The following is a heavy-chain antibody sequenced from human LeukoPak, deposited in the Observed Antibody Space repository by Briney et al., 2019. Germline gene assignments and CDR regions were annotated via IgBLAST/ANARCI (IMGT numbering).Heavy chain of an antibody. V-gene: IGHV4-59*01. Sequence: SETLSLTCTVSGGSISSYYWSWIRQPPGKGLEWIGYIFHSGSTNYNPSLKSRVIISVDTSKNQFSLKLSSVTAADTAVYYCARSGYSYGHFDYWGQGTLVTVSS. J-gene: IGHJ4*02. CDR2: IFHSGST. CDR1: GGSISSYY. CDR3: ARSGYSYGHFDY. D-gene: IGHD5-18*01.